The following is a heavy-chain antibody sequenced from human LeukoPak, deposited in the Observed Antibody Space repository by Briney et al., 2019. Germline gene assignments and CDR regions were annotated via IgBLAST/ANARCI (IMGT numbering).Heavy chain of an antibody. Sequence: GGSLRLSCAASGCTFSDYYMSWIRQAPGKGLEWVSYISSSGSTIYYADSVKGRFTISRDNAKNSLYLQMNSLRAEDTAVYYCARAGEYDFWSGYYSGSYFDYWGQGTLVTVSS. J-gene: IGHJ4*02. CDR2: ISSSGSTI. CDR3: ARAGEYDFWSGYYSGSYFDY. V-gene: IGHV3-11*04. D-gene: IGHD3-3*01. CDR1: GCTFSDYY.